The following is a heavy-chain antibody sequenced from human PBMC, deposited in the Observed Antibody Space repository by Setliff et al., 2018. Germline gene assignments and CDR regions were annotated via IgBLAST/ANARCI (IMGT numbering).Heavy chain of an antibody. CDR2: IFYSGSS. CDR1: GVSIRSYY. CDR3: ARLPRTVTHFDY. Sequence: SETLSLTCTVSGVSIRSYYWSWIRQPPGRGLEWIGYIFYSGSSNYNPSLQSRVSISVDTSKNQLSLKLDSLTAADTAVYFCARLPRTVTHFDYWGQGALVTVSS. D-gene: IGHD4-17*01. V-gene: IGHV4-59*01. J-gene: IGHJ4*02.